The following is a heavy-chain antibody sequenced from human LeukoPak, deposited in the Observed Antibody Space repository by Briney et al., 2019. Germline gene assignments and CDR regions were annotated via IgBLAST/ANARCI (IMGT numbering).Heavy chain of an antibody. D-gene: IGHD4-17*01. CDR1: EDSFTGYY. Sequence: ASVKVSCKASEDSFTGYYIHWVRQAPGQGPEWMGWINPHNGGAKYADRLQGGVTMTRDTSIGTAYMELSRLRSDDTAVYYCARGGAGSAYYGWDFFRFDYWGQGTLVTVSS. CDR3: ARGGAGSAYYGWDFFRFDY. V-gene: IGHV1-2*02. CDR2: INPHNGGA. J-gene: IGHJ4*02.